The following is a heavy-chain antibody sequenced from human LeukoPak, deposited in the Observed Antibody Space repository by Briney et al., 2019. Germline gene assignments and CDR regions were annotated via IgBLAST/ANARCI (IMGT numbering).Heavy chain of an antibody. Sequence: PGGSLGLSCAASGFTFSSYGMHWVRQAPGKGLEWVAVISYDGSNKYYADSVKDRFSISRDNSKNTLYLQMNSLRAEDTAVYYCAKDGGGLDYWGQGTLVTVSS. CDR3: AKDGGGLDY. J-gene: IGHJ4*02. CDR2: ISYDGSNK. CDR1: GFTFSSYG. V-gene: IGHV3-30*18. D-gene: IGHD3-10*01.